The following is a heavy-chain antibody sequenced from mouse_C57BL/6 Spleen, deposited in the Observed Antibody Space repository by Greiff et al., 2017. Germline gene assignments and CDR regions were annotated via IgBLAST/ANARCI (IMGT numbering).Heavy chain of an antibody. D-gene: IGHD1-1*01. Sequence: VQLQQSGAELAQPGASVKLSCKASGYTFTSYWMHWVKQRPGQGLEWIGYINPSSGYTKYNQKFKGKATLTADKSSSTAYMQLSSLTYEDSAVYYCARGGFTTVVALDYWGQGTTLTVSS. V-gene: IGHV1-7*01. CDR3: ARGGFTTVVALDY. CDR1: GYTFTSYW. CDR2: INPSSGYT. J-gene: IGHJ2*01.